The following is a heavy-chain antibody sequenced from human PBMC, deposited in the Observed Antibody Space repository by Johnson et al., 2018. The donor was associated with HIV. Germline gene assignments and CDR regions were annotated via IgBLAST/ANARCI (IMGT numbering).Heavy chain of an antibody. CDR1: GFTFSDYY. Sequence: QVHLVESGGGLVQPGGSLRLSCAASGFTFSDYYMIWIRQAPGKGLEWVSYISSSGNTIYYADSVKGRFTISRENAQNSLYLQMNSLTAGDTAMYYCVRVGHGSDYYRDAFDIWGQGTMVTVSS. V-gene: IGHV3-11*04. D-gene: IGHD3-22*01. J-gene: IGHJ3*02. CDR3: VRVGHGSDYYRDAFDI. CDR2: ISSSGNTI.